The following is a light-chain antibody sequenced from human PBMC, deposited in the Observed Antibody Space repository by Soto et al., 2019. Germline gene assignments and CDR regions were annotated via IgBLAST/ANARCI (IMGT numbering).Light chain of an antibody. CDR3: QQYGSSGT. CDR1: QSVSSN. J-gene: IGKJ1*01. V-gene: IGKV3-20*01. CDR2: EAS. Sequence: EFLLTQTLRTLSLSPGDTADLYCRASQSVSSNLAWYQQKPGQAPRLLIYEASSRATGIPDRFSGSGSGTDFTLTISRLEPEDFAVYYCQQYGSSGTFGQGTKVDIK.